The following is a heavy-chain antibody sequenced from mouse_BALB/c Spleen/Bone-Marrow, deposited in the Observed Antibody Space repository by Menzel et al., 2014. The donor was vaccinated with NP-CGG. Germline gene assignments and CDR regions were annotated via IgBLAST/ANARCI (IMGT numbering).Heavy chain of an antibody. D-gene: IGHD2-14*01. CDR1: GYTFTNYW. J-gene: IGHJ2*01. Sequence: QVQLQQSGAELVRPGTSVKISCKASGYTFTNYWLGWAKQRPGHGLEWIGDIYPGGGYTNYNEKFKGKATLTADTSSSTAYMQLSSLTSEDSAVYFCAREVRGDFDYWGQGTTLTVSS. V-gene: IGHV1-63*01. CDR2: IYPGGGYT. CDR3: AREVRGDFDY.